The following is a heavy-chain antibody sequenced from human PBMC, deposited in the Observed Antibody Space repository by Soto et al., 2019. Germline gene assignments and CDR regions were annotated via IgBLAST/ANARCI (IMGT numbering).Heavy chain of an antibody. CDR3: ARDSRYCSSTSCPFDP. Sequence: SETLSLTCTVSGGSISSYYWSWIRQPPGKGLEWIGYIYYSGSTNYNPSLKSRVTIPVDTSKNQFSLKLSSVTAADTAVYYCARDSRYCSSTSCPFDPWGQGTLVTVSS. V-gene: IGHV4-59*01. CDR1: GGSISSYY. J-gene: IGHJ5*02. D-gene: IGHD2-2*01. CDR2: IYYSGST.